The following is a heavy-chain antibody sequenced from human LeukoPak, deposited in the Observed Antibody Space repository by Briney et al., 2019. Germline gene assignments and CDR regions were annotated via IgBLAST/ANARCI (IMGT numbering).Heavy chain of an antibody. CDR1: GFTLSSYW. CDR2: INSDGSST. J-gene: IGHJ4*02. D-gene: IGHD4-17*01. Sequence: PGGSLRHSCAASGFTLSSYWMHWVRQAPGKGLVWVSRINSDGSSTSYADSVKGRFTISRDNAKNTLYLQMNSLRDEDTAVYYCARAFSSYGDYVGLDYWGQGTLVTVPS. CDR3: ARAFSSYGDYVGLDY. V-gene: IGHV3-74*01.